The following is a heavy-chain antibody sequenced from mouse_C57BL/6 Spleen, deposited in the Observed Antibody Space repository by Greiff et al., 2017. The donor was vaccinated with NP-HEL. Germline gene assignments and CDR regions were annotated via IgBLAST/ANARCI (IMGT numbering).Heavy chain of an antibody. J-gene: IGHJ2*01. CDR1: GYTFTDYE. V-gene: IGHV1-15*01. CDR2: IDPETGGT. CDR3: AITSTTGVAREDFDY. D-gene: IGHD1-1*01. Sequence: VQLQQSGAELVRPGASVTLSCKASGYTFTDYEMHWVKQTPVHGLEWIGAIDPETGGTAYNQKFKGKAILTADKSSSTAYMELRSLTSDDSAGYYCAITSTTGVAREDFDYWGQGNTLTVSS.